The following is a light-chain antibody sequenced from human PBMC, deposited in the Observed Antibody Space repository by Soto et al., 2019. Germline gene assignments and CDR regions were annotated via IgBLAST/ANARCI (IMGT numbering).Light chain of an antibody. J-gene: IGLJ3*02. Sequence: QTVVTQEPSFSVSPGGTVTLTCGLSSGSVSTGYYPSWYQQTPGQAPRTLIYNTRTRSSGVPDRFSGSILGNKAALTITGAHADDETDYYCVLYMGSGMRVFGGGTKLTVL. V-gene: IGLV8-61*01. CDR2: NTR. CDR3: VLYMGSGMRV. CDR1: SGSVSTGYY.